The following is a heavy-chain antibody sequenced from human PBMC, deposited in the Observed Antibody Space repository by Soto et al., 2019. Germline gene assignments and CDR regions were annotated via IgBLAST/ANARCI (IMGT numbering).Heavy chain of an antibody. Sequence: XSVKVSWRVAVVTFRNYRSHLVRQAPGQGLEWMGWISAYNGNTNYSQKLQGRVTMTTDTSTSTAYMELRSLRSDDTAVYYCARDSSDSSGWYNWFGSWGQGTLVTFSS. CDR3: ARDSSDSSGWYNWFGS. CDR2: ISAYNGNT. V-gene: IGHV1-18*01. J-gene: IGHJ5*01. D-gene: IGHD6-19*01. CDR1: VVTFRNYR.